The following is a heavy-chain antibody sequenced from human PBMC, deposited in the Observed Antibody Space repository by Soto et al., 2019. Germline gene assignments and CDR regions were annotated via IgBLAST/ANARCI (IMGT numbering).Heavy chain of an antibody. J-gene: IGHJ6*02. CDR1: GFTFSDFG. D-gene: IGHD6-19*01. CDR3: AKIRLSSGWTDYYYYGMDV. V-gene: IGHV3-30*18. CDR2: ISYDGSNK. Sequence: PGGSLRLSCEVSGFTFSDFGLDWVRQAPGKGLEWVAIISYDGSNKYYADSVKGRFTISRDNSKNTLYLQMNSLRAEDTAVYYCAKIRLSSGWTDYYYYGMDVWGQGTAVTVYS.